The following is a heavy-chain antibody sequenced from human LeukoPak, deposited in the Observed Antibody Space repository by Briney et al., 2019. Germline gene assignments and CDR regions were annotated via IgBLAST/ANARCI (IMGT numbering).Heavy chain of an antibody. CDR1: GYTFTDYY. J-gene: IGHJ5*02. D-gene: IGHD2-15*01. Sequence: ASVKVSCKASGYTFTDYYMHWVRQAPGQGLEWMGWINPNSGGTNYAQKFQGRVTLTRDTSISTTYMELSSLRSEDTAVYYCAREGAGNVVVVAATAGNWFDPWGQGTLVTVSS. CDR2: INPNSGGT. V-gene: IGHV1-2*02. CDR3: AREGAGNVVVVAATAGNWFDP.